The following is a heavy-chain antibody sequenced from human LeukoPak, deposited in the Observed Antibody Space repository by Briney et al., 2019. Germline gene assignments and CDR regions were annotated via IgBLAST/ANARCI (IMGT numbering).Heavy chain of an antibody. J-gene: IGHJ6*03. V-gene: IGHV4-34*01. D-gene: IGHD2-21*01. CDR1: VGSFSGYY. CDR3: ARGSVAPRYYYYYYMGV. CDR2: INHSGST. Sequence: SQTLSLTCAVYVGSFSGYYWSWIRQPPGKGLEWIGEINHSGSTNYNQSLKSRITISVDTSKNQFSLKLSSVTAADTAVYYCARGSVAPRYYYYYYMGVWGKGTTVTVSS.